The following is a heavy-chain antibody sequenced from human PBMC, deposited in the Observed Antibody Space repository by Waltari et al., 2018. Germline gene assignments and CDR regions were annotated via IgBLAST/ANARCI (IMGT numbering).Heavy chain of an antibody. CDR3: ARAKNWVTY. Sequence: EVQLVESGGGFVLPGGALKLSCAASGPTSSSDWTHWVRQVPGKGLVWVSRIRGDGSSTTYADSVKGRFTISRDNAKNTLYLQMNSLRAEDTAVYYCARAKNWVTYWGQGTLVTVSS. CDR2: IRGDGSST. CDR1: GPTSSSDW. V-gene: IGHV3-74*01. D-gene: IGHD7-27*01. J-gene: IGHJ4*02.